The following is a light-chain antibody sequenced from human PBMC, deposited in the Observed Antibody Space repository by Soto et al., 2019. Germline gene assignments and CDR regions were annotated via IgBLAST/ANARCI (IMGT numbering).Light chain of an antibody. J-gene: IGLJ2*01. CDR3: RSYTSSSTLV. V-gene: IGLV2-14*01. Sequence: QSVLTQPASVSGSPGQSITISCTGTSSDVGGYNYVSWYQQHPGKAPKLMIYDVSNRPSGVSNRFSGSKSGNTASLTISGLPAEDEADYYCRSYTSSSTLVFGGGTKVTGL. CDR2: DVS. CDR1: SSDVGGYNY.